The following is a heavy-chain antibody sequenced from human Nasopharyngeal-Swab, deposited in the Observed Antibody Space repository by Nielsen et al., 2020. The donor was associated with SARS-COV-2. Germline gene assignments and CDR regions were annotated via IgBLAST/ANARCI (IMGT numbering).Heavy chain of an antibody. CDR3: AASRGPGSYYYGSGDQSMDV. Sequence: GESLKISCKGSGYSFTSYWISGVRQMPGKGLEWMGRIDPSDSYTNYSPSFQGHVTISADKSISTAYLQWSSLKASDTAMYYCAASRGPGSYYYGSGDQSMDVWGQGTTVTVSS. CDR2: IDPSDSYT. J-gene: IGHJ6*02. D-gene: IGHD3-10*01. CDR1: GYSFTSYW. V-gene: IGHV5-10-1*01.